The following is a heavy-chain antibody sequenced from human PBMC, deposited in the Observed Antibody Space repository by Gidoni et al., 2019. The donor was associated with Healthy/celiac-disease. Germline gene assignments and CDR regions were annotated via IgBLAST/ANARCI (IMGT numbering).Heavy chain of an antibody. J-gene: IGHJ4*02. Sequence: EVQLVESGGCLVQPGGSLRLSCSASGFTFSSYWMRWVRPVPGKGRGWVANIKQDGSEKYYVDSVKGRFTISRDNAKNSLYLQMNSLRAEDTAVYYCARTKRPSYFDYWGQGTLVTVSS. CDR1: GFTFSSYW. V-gene: IGHV3-7*01. CDR2: IKQDGSEK. CDR3: ARTKRPSYFDY. D-gene: IGHD6-25*01.